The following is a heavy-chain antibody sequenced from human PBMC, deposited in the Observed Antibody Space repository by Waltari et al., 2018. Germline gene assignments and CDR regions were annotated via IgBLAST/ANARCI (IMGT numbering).Heavy chain of an antibody. V-gene: IGHV4-34*01. J-gene: IGHJ4*02. D-gene: IGHD3-3*01. CDR1: GGSFGGYY. CDR3: ARGRFGFWSGYSRQPFDY. Sequence: QVQLQQWGAGLLKLSEPLSLTCAVFGGSFGGYYGGWYRSPPGRGLEWIGEINHSGSTNYNPSLKSRVTISVDTSKNQFSLKLSSVTAADTAVYYCARGRFGFWSGYSRQPFDYWGQGTLVTVSS. CDR2: INHSGST.